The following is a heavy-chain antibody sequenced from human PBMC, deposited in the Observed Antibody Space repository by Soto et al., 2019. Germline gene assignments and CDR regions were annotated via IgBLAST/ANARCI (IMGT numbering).Heavy chain of an antibody. CDR2: INHSGGT. CDR3: AKGGFTIFGLNWFDP. Sequence: QVQLQQWGAGLLKPSETLSLTCAVYGGSFSGYYWSWIRQPPGKGLEWIGEINHSGGTNYNPSLKSRVTISVDTSKNQFSLKLSSVTAADTAVYYCAKGGFTIFGLNWFDPWGQGTLVTVSS. CDR1: GGSFSGYY. V-gene: IGHV4-34*01. D-gene: IGHD3-3*01. J-gene: IGHJ5*02.